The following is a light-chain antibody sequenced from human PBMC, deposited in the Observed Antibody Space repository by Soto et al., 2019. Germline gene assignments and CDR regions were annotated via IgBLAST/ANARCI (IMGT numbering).Light chain of an antibody. Sequence: EIVMTQSPVTLSVSPGERATLSCTASQSVNNNVAWYQQKPGHTPRLLIYSASIGATGTPARFSGSGSGSDFTLTISSLQSEDFAVYYCQQYDSSPLYTFGQGTKVDIK. CDR3: QQYDSSPLYT. CDR2: SAS. V-gene: IGKV3-15*01. J-gene: IGKJ2*01. CDR1: QSVNNN.